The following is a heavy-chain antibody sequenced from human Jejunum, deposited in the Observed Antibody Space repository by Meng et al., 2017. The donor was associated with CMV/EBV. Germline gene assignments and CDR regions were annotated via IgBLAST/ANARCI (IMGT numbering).Heavy chain of an antibody. Sequence: SGFTFSNYWMHWVRQASGKGLVWVSRINSDGSSTSNADSVKGRFTISRDNARNTLYLQMNSLRVEDTAVYYCARDGGSGILGAFDFWGQGTLVTVFS. D-gene: IGHD1-26*01. CDR2: INSDGSST. J-gene: IGHJ5*01. CDR3: ARDGGSGILGAFDF. CDR1: GFTFSNYW. V-gene: IGHV3-74*01.